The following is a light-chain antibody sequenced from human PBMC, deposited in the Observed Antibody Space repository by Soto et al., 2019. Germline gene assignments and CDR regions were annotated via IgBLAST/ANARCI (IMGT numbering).Light chain of an antibody. J-gene: IGKJ2*01. V-gene: IGKV3-20*01. CDR3: QQYGSSPLYT. Sequence: EIVLTQSPGTLSLSPGERATLSCRASQSVSSSYLAWYQQKPGQAPRLLIYGASSRATVIPDRFSGSGSGTDFTLTISRLEPEDFAVYYCQQYGSSPLYTFGQGTKREIK. CDR1: QSVSSSY. CDR2: GAS.